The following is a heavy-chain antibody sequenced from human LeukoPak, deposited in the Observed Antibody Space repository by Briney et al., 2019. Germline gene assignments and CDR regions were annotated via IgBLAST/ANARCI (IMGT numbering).Heavy chain of an antibody. Sequence: GRSLRLSCAASGFTFSSYGMHWVCQAPGKGLEWVAVISYDGSNKYYADSVKGRFTISRDNSKNTLYLQMNSLRAEDTAVYYCAKDGGVVATSNHLPYYYYGMDVWGQGTTVTVSS. D-gene: IGHD2-21*02. J-gene: IGHJ6*02. CDR1: GFTFSSYG. CDR2: ISYDGSNK. CDR3: AKDGGVVATSNHLPYYYYGMDV. V-gene: IGHV3-30*18.